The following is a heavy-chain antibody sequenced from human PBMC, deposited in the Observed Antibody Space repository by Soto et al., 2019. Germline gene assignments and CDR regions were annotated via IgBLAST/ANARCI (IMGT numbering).Heavy chain of an antibody. Sequence: GGSLRLSCAASGFTFSNYWMAWVRQAPGKGLEGVASIKQDGSDRYYVDSVKGGFTISRDNAKNSLYLLMNSLRNEDTAVYYCARVVWAFDMWGQGTMVTVSS. CDR1: GFTFSNYW. CDR2: IKQDGSDR. CDR3: ARVVWAFDM. J-gene: IGHJ3*02. V-gene: IGHV3-7*01.